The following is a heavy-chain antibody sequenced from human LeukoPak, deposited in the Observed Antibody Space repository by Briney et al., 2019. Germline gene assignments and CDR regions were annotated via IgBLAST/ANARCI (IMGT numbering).Heavy chain of an antibody. CDR2: ISSGGST. CDR3: ARGWSSSSYFGY. D-gene: IGHD6-6*01. J-gene: IGHJ4*02. V-gene: IGHV3-66*01. Sequence: GGSLRLSCAASGSTVRANYWNWVREASGQGLQWVSVISSGGSTYYADSVKGRFTISRDNSKNTLYLQMTSLRAEDTAVYYCARGWSSSSYFGYWGQGTLVTVSS. CDR1: GSTVRANY.